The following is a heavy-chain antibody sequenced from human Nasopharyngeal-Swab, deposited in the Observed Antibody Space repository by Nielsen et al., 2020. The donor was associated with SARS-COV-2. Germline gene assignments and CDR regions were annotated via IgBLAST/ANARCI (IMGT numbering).Heavy chain of an antibody. J-gene: IGHJ3*02. CDR1: GFTFDDYA. V-gene: IGHV3-9*01. CDR3: AKDIVRGVMDAFDI. D-gene: IGHD3-10*02. CDR2: ISWNSGSI. Sequence: GGSLRLSCAASGFTFDDYAMHWVRQAPGKGLEWVSGISWNSGSIDYADSVKGRFTISRDNAKNSLYLQMNSLRAEDTALYYCAKDIVRGVMDAFDIWGQGTMVTVSS.